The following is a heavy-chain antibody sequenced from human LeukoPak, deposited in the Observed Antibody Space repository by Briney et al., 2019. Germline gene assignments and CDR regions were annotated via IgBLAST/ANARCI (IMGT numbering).Heavy chain of an antibody. CDR1: GYSISSGYY. V-gene: IGHV4-38-2*01. D-gene: IGHD3-16*01. Sequence: SGTLSLTCAVSGYSISSGYYWGWIRQPPGKGLEWIGSIYHSGSTYYNPSLKSRVTLSVDTSKNQFSLKLNSMTAADTAVYYCARQRGRNWFDPWGQGTLVTVSS. CDR2: IYHSGST. J-gene: IGHJ5*02. CDR3: ARQRGRNWFDP.